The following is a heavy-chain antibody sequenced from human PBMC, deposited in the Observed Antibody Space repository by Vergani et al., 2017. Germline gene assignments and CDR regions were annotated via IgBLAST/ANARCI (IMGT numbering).Heavy chain of an antibody. V-gene: IGHV1-18*01. CDR3: ARSSPKSNHDAFDI. Sequence: QVQLVQSGAEVKKPGASVKVSCKASGDTFVYYGISWVRQAPGQGLEWMGWISVYNGNTNYAQGLQGRVTMTTDTSTSTAYMELSSLRSEDTAVYYCARSSPKSNHDAFDIWGQGTMVTVSS. CDR1: GDTFVYYG. D-gene: IGHD4-11*01. J-gene: IGHJ3*02. CDR2: ISVYNGNT.